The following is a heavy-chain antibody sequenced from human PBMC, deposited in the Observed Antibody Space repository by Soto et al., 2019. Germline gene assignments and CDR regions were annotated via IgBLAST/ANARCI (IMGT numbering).Heavy chain of an antibody. CDR1: GGSISSGGYY. CDR3: ASLKGFGELFFDY. Sequence: QVQLQESGPGLVKPSQTLSLTCTVSGGSISSGGYYWSWIRQHPGKGLEWIGYIYYSGSTYYNPSLKSRVTISVDTSKNQFSLKLSSVTAADTAVYSCASLKGFGELFFDYWGQGTLVTVSS. CDR2: IYYSGST. V-gene: IGHV4-31*03. J-gene: IGHJ4*02. D-gene: IGHD3-10*01.